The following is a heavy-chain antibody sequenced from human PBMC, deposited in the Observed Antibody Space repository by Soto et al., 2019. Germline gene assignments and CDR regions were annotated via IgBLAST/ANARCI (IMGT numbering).Heavy chain of an antibody. CDR2: IIPIFGTA. Sequence: SVKVSCKASGGTFSSYAISWVRQAPGQGLEWMGGIIPIFGTANYAQKFQGRVTITADESTSTAYMELSSLRSEDTALYYCARPAHDGSYAGPSFDYWGQGTLVTVSS. D-gene: IGHD1-26*01. CDR3: ARPAHDGSYAGPSFDY. CDR1: GGTFSSYA. V-gene: IGHV1-69*13. J-gene: IGHJ4*02.